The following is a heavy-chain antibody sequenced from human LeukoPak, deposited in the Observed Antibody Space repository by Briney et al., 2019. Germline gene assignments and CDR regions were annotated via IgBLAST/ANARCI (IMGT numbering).Heavy chain of an antibody. J-gene: IGHJ5*02. CDR1: GFSLSTSGVG. CDR2: IYWNDDK. CDR3: ALKGTVNYYNWFDP. D-gene: IGHD4-17*01. Sequence: SGPTLVKPTQTLTLTCTFSGFSLSTSGVGVGWIRQPPGKALEWLALIYWNDDKRYSPSLKSRLTITKDTSKNQVVLTMTNMDPVDTATYYCALKGTVNYYNWFDPRGQGTRVTVSS. V-gene: IGHV2-5*01.